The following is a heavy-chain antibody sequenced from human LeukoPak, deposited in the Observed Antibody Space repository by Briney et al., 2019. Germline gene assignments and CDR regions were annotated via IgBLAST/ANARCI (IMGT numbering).Heavy chain of an antibody. Sequence: SSETLSLTCTVSGGSISSYYWSWIRQPPGKGLEWIGSIYYSGSTYYNPSLKSRVTISVDTSKNQFSLKLSSVTAADTAVYYCARAPRGAHYCSGGSCYSNYYYYYMDVWGKGTTVTVSS. CDR2: IYYSGST. D-gene: IGHD2-15*01. J-gene: IGHJ6*03. CDR3: ARAPRGAHYCSGGSCYSNYYYYYMDV. V-gene: IGHV4-59*08. CDR1: GGSISSYY.